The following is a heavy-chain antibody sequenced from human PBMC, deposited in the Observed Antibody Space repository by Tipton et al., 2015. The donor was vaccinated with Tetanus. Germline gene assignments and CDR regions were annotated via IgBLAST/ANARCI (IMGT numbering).Heavy chain of an antibody. V-gene: IGHV3-74*01. J-gene: IGHJ6*02. D-gene: IGHD1-1*01. CDR1: GFTFSSNY. CDR3: ARRSLTNYGLNV. Sequence: SLRLSCAASGFTFSSNYMSWVRQAPGKGLVWISRINPDGRRTNYADSAKGRFTISRDHAKNTVYLQMNSLRAEDTAVYFCARRSLTNYGLNVWGQGTPVTVSS. CDR2: INPDGRRT.